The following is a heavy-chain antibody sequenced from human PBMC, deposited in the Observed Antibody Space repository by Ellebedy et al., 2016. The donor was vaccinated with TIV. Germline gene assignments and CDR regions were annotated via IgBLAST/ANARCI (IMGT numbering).Heavy chain of an antibody. CDR1: GYKFGNYQ. D-gene: IGHD1/OR15-1a*01. J-gene: IGHJ4*02. V-gene: IGHV1-18*01. CDR2: ITPAMGNT. CDR3: AREEGNNRFDS. Sequence: ASVKVSCXASGYKFGNYQIHWIRQAPGQGLEWMGWITPAMGNTMYSRKVLDRINMTRDTATRTVFMGLSNVRSDDTAVYYCAREEGNNRFDSWGQGSLVTVSS.